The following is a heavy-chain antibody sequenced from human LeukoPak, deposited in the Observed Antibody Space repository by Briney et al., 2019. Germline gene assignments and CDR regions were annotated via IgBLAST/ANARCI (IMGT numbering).Heavy chain of an antibody. V-gene: IGHV1-2*02. Sequence: ASVKVSCKVSGYTFTGYYMHGVRQAPGQGLEWMGWINPNSGGTNYAQKFQGRVTMTRDTSISTAYMELSRLTSDDTAVYYCARPRYGSSWSPPHQNWFDPWGQGTLVTVSS. D-gene: IGHD6-13*01. CDR1: GYTFTGYY. CDR2: INPNSGGT. CDR3: ARPRYGSSWSPPHQNWFDP. J-gene: IGHJ5*02.